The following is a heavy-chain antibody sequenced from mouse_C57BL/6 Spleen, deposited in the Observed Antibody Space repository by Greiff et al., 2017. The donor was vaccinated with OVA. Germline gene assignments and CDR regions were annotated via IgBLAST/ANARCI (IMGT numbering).Heavy chain of an antibody. D-gene: IGHD2-3*01. V-gene: IGHV1-18*01. CDR1: GYTFTDYN. CDR3: ARRPGYDTPAY. J-gene: IGHJ3*01. Sequence: EVQLQQSGPELVKPGASVKIPCKASGYTFTDYNMDWVKQSHGKSLEWIGDINPNNGGTIYNQKFKGKATLTVDKSSSTAYMELRSLTSEDTAVYYCARRPGYDTPAYWGQGTLVTVSA. CDR2: INPNNGGT.